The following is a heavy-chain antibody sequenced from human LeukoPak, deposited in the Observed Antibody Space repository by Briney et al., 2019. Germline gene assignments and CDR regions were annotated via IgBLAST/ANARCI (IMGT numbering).Heavy chain of an antibody. CDR1: GGSISSYY. D-gene: IGHD5-18*01. CDR2: IYYSGST. J-gene: IGHJ6*02. V-gene: IGHV4-59*01. Sequence: PSETLSLTCTVSGGSISSYYWSWIRQPPGKGLEWIGYIYYSGSTNYNPSLKSRVTISVDTSKNQFSLKLSSATAADTAVYYCAGEGYSYGPDLYYYYYGMDVWGQGTTVTVSS. CDR3: AGEGYSYGPDLYYYYYGMDV.